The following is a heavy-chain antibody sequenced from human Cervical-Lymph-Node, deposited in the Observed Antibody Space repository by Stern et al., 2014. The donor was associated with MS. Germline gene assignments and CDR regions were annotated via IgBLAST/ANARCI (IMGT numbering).Heavy chain of an antibody. CDR1: GFTFRSYG. J-gene: IGHJ4*02. V-gene: IGHV3-33*01. CDR2: IWYDGSNK. D-gene: IGHD6-13*01. CDR3: ARDSYSSSWYNYFDY. Sequence: VHLVESGGGVVQPGRSLRLSCAASGFTFRSYGLHWVRQAPGKGLEWGAVIWYDGSNKYYADSVKGRFTISRDNSKNTLYLQMNSLRAEDTAVYYCARDSYSSSWYNYFDYWGQGTLVTVSS.